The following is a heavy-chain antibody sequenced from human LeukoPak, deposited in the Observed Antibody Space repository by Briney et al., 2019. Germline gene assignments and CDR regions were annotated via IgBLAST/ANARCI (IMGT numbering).Heavy chain of an antibody. CDR3: ARSSRLWFNDGRADKN. V-gene: IGHV1-2*06. D-gene: IGHD1-26*01. CDR2: INPNSGGT. Sequence: GASVKVSCKASGYTFTGYYMHWVRQAPGQGLEWMGRINPNSGGTNYAQKFQGRVTMTRDTSISAAYMELSRLRSDDTAVYYCARSSRLWFNDGRADKNWGQGTLVTVPS. J-gene: IGHJ4*02. CDR1: GYTFTGYY.